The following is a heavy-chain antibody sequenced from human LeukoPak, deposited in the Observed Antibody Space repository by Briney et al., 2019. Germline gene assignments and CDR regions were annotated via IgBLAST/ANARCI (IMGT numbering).Heavy chain of an antibody. CDR1: GGSFGTYY. V-gene: IGHV4-59*01. D-gene: IGHD4-17*01. Sequence: SETLSLTCTVSGGSFGTYYWSWIRQPPGKGLEWIGYIYYSGSTNYNPSLKSRVTISVDTSKSQFSLKLRSVTAADTAVYYCASDYGDFSFYYYYGMDVWGQGTTVTVSS. J-gene: IGHJ6*02. CDR3: ASDYGDFSFYYYYGMDV. CDR2: IYYSGST.